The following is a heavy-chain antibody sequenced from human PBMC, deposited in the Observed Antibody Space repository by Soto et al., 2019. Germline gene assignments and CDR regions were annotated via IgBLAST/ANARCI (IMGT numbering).Heavy chain of an antibody. D-gene: IGHD3-10*01. CDR2: IFHTGNT. J-gene: IGHJ4*02. Sequence: SETLSLTCTVSGDSFSSYYWTWIRQPPGKRLEWVAYIFHTGNTNYNPSLKSRVTISVDTSKNQFSLKLRSVTPADTAVYYCAALDGALDYCGQGNLVTVSS. CDR1: GDSFSSYY. CDR3: AALDGALDY. V-gene: IGHV4-59*01.